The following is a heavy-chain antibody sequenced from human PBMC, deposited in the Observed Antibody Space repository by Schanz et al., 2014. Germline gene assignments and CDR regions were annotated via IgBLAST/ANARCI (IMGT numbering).Heavy chain of an antibody. Sequence: QVQLQESGPGLVKPSQTLSLTCTVSGGSISSVGYYWSWIRQHPGKGLGQIGYIYDGGSAYYNPALKSRGPTPVATAKNKFSLNRGSGTAADTAVYYCAGGRGEVATIFHYYYFYYMDVWGKGTTVSVSS. D-gene: IGHD5-12*01. CDR1: GGSISSVGYY. J-gene: IGHJ6*03. V-gene: IGHV4-31*03. CDR2: IYDGGSA. CDR3: AGGRGEVATIFHYYYFYYMDV.